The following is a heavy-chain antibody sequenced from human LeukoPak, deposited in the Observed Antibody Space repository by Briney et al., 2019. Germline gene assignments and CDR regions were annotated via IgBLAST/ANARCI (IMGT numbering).Heavy chain of an antibody. V-gene: IGHV3-7*01. Sequence: PGGSLRLSCAASGFNISDFWMTWVRQAPGKGLEWVANIKEDGTEKHLVDSVKGRFTISRDNAKNSLYLQMNNLRVEDTAVYYCVGPDSQFDCWGQGTLVTVSS. CDR2: IKEDGTEK. D-gene: IGHD3-10*01. J-gene: IGHJ4*02. CDR1: GFNISDFW. CDR3: VGPDSQFDC.